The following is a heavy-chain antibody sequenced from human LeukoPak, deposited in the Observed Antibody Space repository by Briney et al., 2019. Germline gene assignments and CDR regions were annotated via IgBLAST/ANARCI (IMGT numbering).Heavy chain of an antibody. CDR2: INPSGGSA. Sequence: ASVKVSCKASGYTFTSYYMHWVRQAPGQGLEWMGIINPSGGSANYPQKFQGRVTMTRDTSTSTVYMELSSLRSEDTAVYYCARSHTSFDYWGQGTLVTVSS. CDR3: ARSHTSFDY. CDR1: GYTFTSYY. V-gene: IGHV1-46*01. J-gene: IGHJ4*02.